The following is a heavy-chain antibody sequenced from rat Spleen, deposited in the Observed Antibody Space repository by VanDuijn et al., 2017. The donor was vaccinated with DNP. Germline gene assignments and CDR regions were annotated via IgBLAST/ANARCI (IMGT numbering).Heavy chain of an antibody. V-gene: IGHV1-43*01. J-gene: IGHJ1*01. CDR2: VNSGSGGA. Sequence: QVQLQQSGAELAQPGSSVKISCKASGYTFTHYYIGWIKQTTGQGLELFGYVNSGSGGANFNYKFKGKATLTVDKSSSTAFMQLSSLTPDDSAVYYCARCGLNLRYWYFDFWGPGTMVTVSS. D-gene: IGHD2-1*01. CDR1: GYTFTHYY. CDR3: ARCGLNLRYWYFDF.